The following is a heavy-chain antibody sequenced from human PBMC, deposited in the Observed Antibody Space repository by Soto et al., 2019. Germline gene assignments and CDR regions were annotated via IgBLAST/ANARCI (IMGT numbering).Heavy chain of an antibody. V-gene: IGHV4-61*01. J-gene: IGHJ4*02. CDR1: GDSVSSDNYY. Sequence: QVQLQESGPGLVKPSETLSLTCTVSGDSVSSDNYYWTWIRQPPGKGLEWIGYVYSSGSTNYNPSLKSRVTISVDTSSNQFSLKLTSVTAADTAMYFCVRDIRGYSRAFDFWGQGTLVTVSS. CDR2: VYSSGST. CDR3: VRDIRGYSRAFDF. D-gene: IGHD5-18*01.